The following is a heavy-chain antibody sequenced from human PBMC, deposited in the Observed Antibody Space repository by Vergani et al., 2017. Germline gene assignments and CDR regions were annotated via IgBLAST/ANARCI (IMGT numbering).Heavy chain of an antibody. CDR3: ARGXTMVRGVRNNWFDP. D-gene: IGHD3-10*01. CDR1: GYTFTGYY. Sequence: QVQLVQSGAEVKKPGASVEVSCKASGYTFTGYYMHWVRQAPGQGLEWMGWINPNSGGTNYAQKFQGRVTITRDTSISTAYMELSRLRSDDTAVYYCARGXTMVRGVRNNWFDPWGQGTLVTVSS. V-gene: IGHV1-2*02. CDR2: INPNSGGT. J-gene: IGHJ5*02.